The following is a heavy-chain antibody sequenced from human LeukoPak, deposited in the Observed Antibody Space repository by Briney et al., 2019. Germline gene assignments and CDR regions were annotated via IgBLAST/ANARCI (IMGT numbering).Heavy chain of an antibody. D-gene: IGHD6-13*01. V-gene: IGHV3-23*01. CDR2: ISGSGGST. CDR3: AKRIAAAPKAYYYYGMDV. J-gene: IGHJ6*02. CDR1: GFSFSSYA. Sequence: PGGSLRLSCAASGFSFSSYAMSWVRQTPGKGLEWVSAISGSGGSTYYADSVKGRFTISRDNSKNTLYLQMNSLRAEDTAVYYCAKRIAAAPKAYYYYGMDVWGQGTTVTVSS.